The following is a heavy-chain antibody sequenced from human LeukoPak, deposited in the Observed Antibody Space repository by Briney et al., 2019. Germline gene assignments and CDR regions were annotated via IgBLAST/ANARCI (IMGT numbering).Heavy chain of an antibody. J-gene: IGHJ6*02. CDR3: ARERPTGYYYGMDV. V-gene: IGHV4-39*07. D-gene: IGHD4-17*01. Sequence: SETLSLTCTVSGGSISSSSYYWGWIRQPPGKGLEWIGSIYYSGSTYYNPSLKSRVTISVDTSKNQFSLKLSSVTAADTAVYYCARERPTGYYYGMDVWGQGTTVTVSS. CDR1: GGSISSSSYY. CDR2: IYYSGST.